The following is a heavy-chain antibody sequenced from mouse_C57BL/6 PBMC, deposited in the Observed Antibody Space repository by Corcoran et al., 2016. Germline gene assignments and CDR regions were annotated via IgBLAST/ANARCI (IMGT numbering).Heavy chain of an antibody. D-gene: IGHD2-5*01. J-gene: IGHJ2*01. V-gene: IGHV1-19*01. CDR2: INPYNGGT. Sequence: EVQLQQSGPVLVKPGASVKMSCKASGYTFTDYYMNWVKQSPGKSLEWIGVINPYNGGTSYNQKFKGKATLTVDKSSSTAYMELNSLTSEDSAVYDCARVYSNYFDYWGQGTTLTVSS. CDR3: ARVYSNYFDY. CDR1: GYTFTDYY.